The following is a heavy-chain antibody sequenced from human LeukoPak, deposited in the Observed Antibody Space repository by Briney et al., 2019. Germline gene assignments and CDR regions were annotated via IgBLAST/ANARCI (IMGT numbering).Heavy chain of an antibody. J-gene: IGHJ4*02. Sequence: PSETLSLTCAFSGVSFSGYSWSWIRQTPGQGLEWIGETNHRGSTNYNPSLKSRVTISVDTSKSQFSLRLTSVTAADTAVYYCARVSRWFLAVAGYADYWGQGTQVTVSS. CDR2: TNHRGST. CDR3: ARVSRWFLAVAGYADY. D-gene: IGHD6-19*01. CDR1: GVSFSGYS. V-gene: IGHV4-34*01.